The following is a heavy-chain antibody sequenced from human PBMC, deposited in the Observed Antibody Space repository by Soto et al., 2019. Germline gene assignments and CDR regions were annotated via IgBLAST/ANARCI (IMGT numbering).Heavy chain of an antibody. D-gene: IGHD6-13*01. CDR2: ISSDGSNK. Sequence: GGSLRLSCAASGFTFSNAWINWVRQAPGKGLEWVAVISSDGSNKNYADSVKGRFTISRDNSKNTLSLQMNSLRAEDTAVYYSARVSISAAATGFDYWGLGTLVTVSS. J-gene: IGHJ4*02. V-gene: IGHV3-30-3*01. CDR3: ARVSISAAATGFDY. CDR1: GFTFSNAW.